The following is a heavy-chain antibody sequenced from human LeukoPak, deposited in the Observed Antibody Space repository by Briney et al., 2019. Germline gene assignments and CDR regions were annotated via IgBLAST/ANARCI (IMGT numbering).Heavy chain of an antibody. CDR2: IKQDGSEK. CDR1: GFTFSSYA. J-gene: IGHJ4*02. V-gene: IGHV3-7*01. CDR3: ARHGGYYFDY. Sequence: PGGSLRLSCAASGFTFSSYAMSWVRQAPGKGLEWVANIKQDGSEKYYVDSVKGRFTISRDNAKNSLYLQMNSLRAEDTAVYYCARHGGYYFDYWGQGTLVTVSS. D-gene: IGHD3-10*01.